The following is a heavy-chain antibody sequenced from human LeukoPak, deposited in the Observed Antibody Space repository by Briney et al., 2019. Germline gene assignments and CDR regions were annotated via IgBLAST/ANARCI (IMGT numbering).Heavy chain of an antibody. Sequence: PGGSPRLSCAASGFTFSSYWMSWVRQAPGKGLEWVANIKQDGSEKYYVDSVKGRFTISRDNAKNSLYLQMNSLRAEDTAVYYCARDSELADFDYWGQGTLVTVSS. J-gene: IGHJ4*02. CDR3: ARDSELADFDY. CDR2: IKQDGSEK. D-gene: IGHD1-1*01. CDR1: GFTFSSYW. V-gene: IGHV3-7*01.